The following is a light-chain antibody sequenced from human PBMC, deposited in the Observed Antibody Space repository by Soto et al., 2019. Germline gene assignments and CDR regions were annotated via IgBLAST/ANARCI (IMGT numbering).Light chain of an antibody. Sequence: QSVLTQPASVSGSPGQSITISCTGTSSDVGAYDYVSWYQQHPGEVPKLMIFDVSDRPSGVSNRFSGSKSGNTASLTISGLQAEDEADYYCSSFTTSTSYVCGTGTKLTVL. V-gene: IGLV2-14*03. CDR1: SSDVGAYDY. CDR2: DVS. CDR3: SSFTTSTSYV. J-gene: IGLJ1*01.